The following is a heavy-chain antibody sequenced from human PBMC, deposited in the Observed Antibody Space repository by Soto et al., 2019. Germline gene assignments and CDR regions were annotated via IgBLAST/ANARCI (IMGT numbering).Heavy chain of an antibody. Sequence: SSGKVSWKDSGGAFSSCAISLVRQAPVQGLAWMGGIIPIFGTANYAQKFQGRVTITADESTSTAYMELRGLTSDDTAEYYCAKGGAIVAAGTRVYLYNAMDVWGQGTTVTVSS. CDR1: GGAFSSCA. CDR3: AKGGAIVAAGTRVYLYNAMDV. J-gene: IGHJ6*02. CDR2: IIPIFGTA. V-gene: IGHV1-69*13. D-gene: IGHD1-26*01.